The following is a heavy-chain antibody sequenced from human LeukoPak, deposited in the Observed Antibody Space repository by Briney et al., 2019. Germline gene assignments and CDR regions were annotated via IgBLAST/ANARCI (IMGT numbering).Heavy chain of an antibody. CDR2: INHSGST. CDR3: ARGRPGNFWY. CDR1: GGAFSGYY. D-gene: IGHD3-3*01. Sequence: SETLSLTCAVYGGAFSGYYWSWIRQPPGKGLEWIGEINHSGSTNYNPSLKSRVTISVDTSKNQFSLKLSSVTAADTAVYYCARGRPGNFWYWGQGTLVTVSS. V-gene: IGHV4-34*01. J-gene: IGHJ4*02.